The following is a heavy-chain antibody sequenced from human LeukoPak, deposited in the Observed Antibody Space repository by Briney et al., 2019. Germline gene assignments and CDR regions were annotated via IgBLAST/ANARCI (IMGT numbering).Heavy chain of an antibody. Sequence: SQTLSLTCTVSGGSISSGGYYWSWIRQHPGKGLEWIGYIYHSGSTYYNPSLKSRVTISVDTSKNQFSLKLSSVTAADTAVYYCARGSEDYVARTRFDYWGQGTLVTVSS. CDR2: IYHSGST. V-gene: IGHV4-31*03. D-gene: IGHD4-17*01. J-gene: IGHJ4*02. CDR3: ARGSEDYVARTRFDY. CDR1: GGSISSGGYY.